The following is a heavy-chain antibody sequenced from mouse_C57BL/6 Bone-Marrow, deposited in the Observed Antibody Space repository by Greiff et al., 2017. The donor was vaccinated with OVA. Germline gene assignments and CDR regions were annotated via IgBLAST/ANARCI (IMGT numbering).Heavy chain of an antibody. CDR2: IHPNSGST. V-gene: IGHV1-64*01. CDR3: ARSSYDYEAY. CDR1: GYTFTSYW. J-gene: IGHJ3*01. D-gene: IGHD2-4*01. Sequence: VQLQQPGAELVKPGASVKLSCKASGYTFTSYWMHWVKQRPGQGLEWIGMIHPNSGSTNYNEKFKSKATLTVDKSSSTAYMQLSSLTSEDSAVYYCARSSYDYEAYWGQGTLVTVSA.